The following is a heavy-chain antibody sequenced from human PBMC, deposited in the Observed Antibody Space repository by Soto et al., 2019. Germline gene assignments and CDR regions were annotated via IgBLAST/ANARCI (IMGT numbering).Heavy chain of an antibody. J-gene: IGHJ6*02. V-gene: IGHV3-48*01. CDR3: ARDGIRGYDMEV. CDR1: GFDFSKYN. Sequence: EVQVVESGGGLIQPGGSLRLSCAGSGFDFSKYNMDWVRQAPGKGLEWISYISNTSRTKFYADSVKGRFTISRDNARSLLFLEMNSLRVEDTVIYYCARDGIRGYDMEVWGQGTTVTVSS. D-gene: IGHD1-1*01. CDR2: ISNTSRTK.